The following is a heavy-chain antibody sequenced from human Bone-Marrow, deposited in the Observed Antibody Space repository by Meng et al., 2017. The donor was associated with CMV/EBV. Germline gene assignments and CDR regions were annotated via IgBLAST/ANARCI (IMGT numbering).Heavy chain of an antibody. Sequence: ASVKVYCKASGYTFTSYGISWVRQAPGQGLEWMGWISAYNGNTNYAQKLQGRVTMTTDTSTSTAYMELRSLRSDDTAVYYCAREGITMVRGVIITFDAPADYWGQGTLVTVSS. CDR3: AREGITMVRGVIITFDAPADY. CDR2: ISAYNGNT. V-gene: IGHV1-18*01. CDR1: GYTFTSYG. J-gene: IGHJ4*02. D-gene: IGHD3-10*01.